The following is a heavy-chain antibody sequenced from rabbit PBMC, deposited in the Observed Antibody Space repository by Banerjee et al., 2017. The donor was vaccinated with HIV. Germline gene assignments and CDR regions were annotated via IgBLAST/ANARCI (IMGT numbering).Heavy chain of an antibody. CDR3: ARMLANTANGIGL. D-gene: IGHD6-1*01. J-gene: IGHJ4*01. CDR2: INAVTGKA. Sequence: QEQLVESGGGLVKPEGSLKLSCTASGFSFSNKAVMCWVRQAPGKGLEWIACINAVTGKAVYASWAKGRFTFSKTSSTTVTLQMTSLTVADTATYSCARMLANTANGIGLWGQGTLVTVS. V-gene: IGHV1S45*01. CDR1: GFSFSNKAV.